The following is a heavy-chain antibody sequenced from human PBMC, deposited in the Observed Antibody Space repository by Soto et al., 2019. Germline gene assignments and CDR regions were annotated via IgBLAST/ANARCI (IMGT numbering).Heavy chain of an antibody. D-gene: IGHD2-15*01. V-gene: IGHV4-39*01. CDR1: GGSFSSTNDY. CDR3: ARRSHITWPAY. J-gene: IGHJ4*01. CDR2: IYYGGTT. Sequence: SETLSLTCTVSGGSFSSTNDYWVWIRQAPGKGLEWVGSIYYGGTTFYNSSLQSRVTISVDTSKNQFSLILNSVTVADTAIYYCARRSHITWPAYWGHGTQVTVS.